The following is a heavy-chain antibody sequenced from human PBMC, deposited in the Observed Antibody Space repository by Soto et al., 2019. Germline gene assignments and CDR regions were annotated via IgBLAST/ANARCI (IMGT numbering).Heavy chain of an antibody. CDR2: IYWDDDK. V-gene: IGHV2-5*02. Sequence: QITLKESGPTLVKPTQTLTLTCTFSGFSLSSTRMAVGWIRQPPGKALAWLALIYWDDDKRYSPFLKSRLTITKDPSKIQVVLTMSNMDPVDTARYYCAHIVVAGLGYYFDYWGQGTLVTVSS. D-gene: IGHD6-19*01. CDR1: GFSLSSTRMA. CDR3: AHIVVAGLGYYFDY. J-gene: IGHJ4*02.